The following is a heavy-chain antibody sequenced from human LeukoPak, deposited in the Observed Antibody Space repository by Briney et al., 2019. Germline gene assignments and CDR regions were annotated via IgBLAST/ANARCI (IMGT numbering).Heavy chain of an antibody. D-gene: IGHD6-19*01. CDR1: GFTFSSNA. Sequence: GGSLRLSCAASGFTFSSNAMPWVRQAPGKGLEWVSYISGSGGSTYYADSVKGRFTISRDNAKNSLYLQMNSLRAEDTAVYYCATDVRDEYSSGWYPIGYWGQGTLVTVSS. CDR3: ATDVRDEYSSGWYPIGY. CDR2: ISGSGGST. J-gene: IGHJ4*02. V-gene: IGHV3-23*01.